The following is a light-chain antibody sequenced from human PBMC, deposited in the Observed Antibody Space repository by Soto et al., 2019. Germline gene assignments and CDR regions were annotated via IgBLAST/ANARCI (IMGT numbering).Light chain of an antibody. CDR2: WAS. CDR3: QQYYSTLIT. J-gene: IGKJ5*01. CDR1: QSVLYSSYNKSY. Sequence: DIALTQSPDSLALSLGERATMNCKSSQSVLYSSYNKSYLAWYQVKPGRPPKLLFSWASTRESGVPDRFSGSGSGTDFTLTISSLQAEDVAVYYWQQYYSTLITFGQGTRLEIK. V-gene: IGKV4-1*01.